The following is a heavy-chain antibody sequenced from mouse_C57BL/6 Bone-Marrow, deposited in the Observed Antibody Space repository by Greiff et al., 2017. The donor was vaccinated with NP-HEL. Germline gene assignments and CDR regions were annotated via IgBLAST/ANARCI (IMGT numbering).Heavy chain of an antibody. CDR3: HYSNWYFDV. V-gene: IGHV1-50*01. CDR2: IDPSDSYT. J-gene: IGHJ1*03. CDR1: GYTFTSYW. D-gene: IGHD2-5*01. Sequence: QVQLQQPGAELVKPGASVKLSCKASGYTFTSYWMQWVKQRPGQGLEWIGEIDPSDSYTNDNQKFKGKATLTVDTSSSTAYMQLSSLTSEDSAVYYCHYSNWYFDVWGTGTTVTVSS.